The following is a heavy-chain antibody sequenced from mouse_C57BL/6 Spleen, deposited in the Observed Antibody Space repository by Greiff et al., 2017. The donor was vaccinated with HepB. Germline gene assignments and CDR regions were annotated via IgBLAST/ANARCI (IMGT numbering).Heavy chain of an antibody. Sequence: EVQLQQSGPELVKPGASVKMSCKASGYTFTDYNMHWVKQSHGKSLEWIGYINPNNGGTSYNQKFKGKATLTVNKSSSTAYMELRSLTSEDSAVYYCARGPPLYDYEYYAMDYWGQGTSVTVSS. CDR2: INPNNGGT. D-gene: IGHD2-4*01. J-gene: IGHJ4*01. CDR1: GYTFTDYN. CDR3: ARGPPLYDYEYYAMDY. V-gene: IGHV1-22*01.